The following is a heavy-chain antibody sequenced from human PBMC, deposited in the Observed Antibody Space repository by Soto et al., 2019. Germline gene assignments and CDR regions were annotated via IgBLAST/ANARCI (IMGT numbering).Heavy chain of an antibody. J-gene: IGHJ4*02. D-gene: IGHD3-10*01. CDR3: ATSYGSGSRPFDS. Sequence: ASVKVSCKASGDTFNFYTFSWVRQAPGQGLEWMGRIIPMVGMSNYAQKFQGRVTIIADRSTNTTYMQLSSLRSEDTALYYCATSYGSGSRPFDSWGQGTQVTVSS. V-gene: IGHV1-69*02. CDR1: GDTFNFYT. CDR2: IIPMVGMS.